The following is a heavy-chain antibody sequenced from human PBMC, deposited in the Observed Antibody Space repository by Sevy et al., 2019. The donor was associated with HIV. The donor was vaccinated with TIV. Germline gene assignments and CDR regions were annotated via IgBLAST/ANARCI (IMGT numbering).Heavy chain of an antibody. CDR2: ISSSSSNI. CDR3: ASDTGPLDY. CDR1: GFNVRSYG. V-gene: IGHV3-48*02. Sequence: GGSLRLSCVASGFNVRSYGMNWVRQAPGKGLEWVSYISSSSSNIYYANSVKDRFTISRDNAKTSLYLQMNSLRDEDTAVYYCASDTGPLDYWGQGTLVTISS. J-gene: IGHJ4*02.